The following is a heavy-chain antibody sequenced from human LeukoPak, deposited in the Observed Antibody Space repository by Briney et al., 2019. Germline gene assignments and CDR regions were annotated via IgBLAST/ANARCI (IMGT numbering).Heavy chain of an antibody. J-gene: IGHJ4*02. CDR3: AGLGDGFQAPFDY. CDR1: GGSISSSSYY. Sequence: SETLSLTCTVSGGSISSSSYYWGWIRQPPGKGLEWIGSIYYSGSTYYNPPLKSRVTISVDTSKNQFSLKLSSVTAADTAVYYCAGLGDGFQAPFDYWGQGTLVAVSS. CDR2: IYYSGST. V-gene: IGHV4-39*01. D-gene: IGHD5-24*01.